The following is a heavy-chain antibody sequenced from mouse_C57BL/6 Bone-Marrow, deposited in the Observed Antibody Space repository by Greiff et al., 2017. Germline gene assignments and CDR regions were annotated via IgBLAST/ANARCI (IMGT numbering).Heavy chain of an antibody. CDR2: ISYDGSN. V-gene: IGHV3-6*01. CDR3: ARDYYGISWFAY. CDR1: GYSITSGYY. D-gene: IGHD2-1*01. J-gene: IGHJ3*01. Sequence: ASGPGLVKPSQSLSLTCSVTGYSITSGYYWNWIRQFPGNKLEWMGYISYDGSNNYNPSLKNRISITRDTSKNQFFLKLNSVTTEDTATYYCARDYYGISWFAYWGQGTLVTVSA.